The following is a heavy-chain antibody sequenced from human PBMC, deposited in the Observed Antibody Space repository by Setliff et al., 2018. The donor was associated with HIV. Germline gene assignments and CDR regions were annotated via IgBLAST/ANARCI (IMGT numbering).Heavy chain of an antibody. Sequence: SETLSLTCAVYGGSFSDYYWSWIRQPPGKGLEWIGEINHSGSTNYNQSLKSRVTISVDTSKNQFSLKLSSVTAADTAVYYCARGGRSLAAQTWFDPWGQGTLVTVSS. J-gene: IGHJ5*02. CDR3: ARGGRSLAAQTWFDP. CDR2: INHSGST. V-gene: IGHV4-34*01. CDR1: GGSFSDYY. D-gene: IGHD6-6*01.